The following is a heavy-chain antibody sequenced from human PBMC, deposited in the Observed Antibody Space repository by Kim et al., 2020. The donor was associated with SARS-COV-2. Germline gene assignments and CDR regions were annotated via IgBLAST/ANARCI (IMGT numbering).Heavy chain of an antibody. CDR3: ARSKHIVAADGLDV. CDR2: TFYRSKWHN. Sequence: SQTLSLTCAIFGDSVSSNSAAWNWIRLSPSRGLEWLGRTFYRSKWHNEYALSVESRITINPETSRNRFSLQLNSVTPEDTAVYYCARSKHIVAADGLDVWGQGTSVTVSS. V-gene: IGHV6-1*01. J-gene: IGHJ6*02. D-gene: IGHD1-26*01. CDR1: GDSVSSNSAA.